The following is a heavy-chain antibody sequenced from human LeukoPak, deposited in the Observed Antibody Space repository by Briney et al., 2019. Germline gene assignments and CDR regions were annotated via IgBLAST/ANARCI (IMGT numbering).Heavy chain of an antibody. CDR2: IYYSGST. V-gene: IGHV4-39*01. CDR1: GGSISSSSYY. CDR3: GRRLVGAAHLDY. D-gene: IGHD1-26*01. J-gene: IGHJ4*02. Sequence: SEPLSLTCTVSGGSISSSSYYWGWIRRPPGRGLGGVGSIYYSGSTCYAPLPKSRVTISVDPSQNQFSLELSSVSAAATAVYCRGRRLVGAAHLDYWGQGTMVTVSS.